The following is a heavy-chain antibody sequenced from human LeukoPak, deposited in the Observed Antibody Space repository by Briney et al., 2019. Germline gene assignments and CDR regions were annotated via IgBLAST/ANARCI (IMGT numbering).Heavy chain of an antibody. CDR2: INPANGYT. CDR1: GYTFTNYA. V-gene: IGHV1-3*01. J-gene: IGHJ6*03. D-gene: IGHD2-2*02. Sequence: ASVKVSCKTSGYTFTNYAMHWVRQAPGQTIQWLAWINPANGYTRYSQHFQDRVTVSSDTSADTAYMELSSLRSEDTAVYYCAKLEYHYYYYYMDVWGKGTTVTVSS. CDR3: AKLEYHYYYYYMDV.